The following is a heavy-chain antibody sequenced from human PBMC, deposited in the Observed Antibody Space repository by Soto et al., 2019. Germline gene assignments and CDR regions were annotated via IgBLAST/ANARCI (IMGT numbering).Heavy chain of an antibody. CDR3: AKKGLGSLATYCTTGDCHYAFDV. J-gene: IGHJ3*01. CDR1: GFTFYNYA. D-gene: IGHD2-8*01. Sequence: VQLLESGGGLVWPGGSLRLSCAASGFTFYNYAMNWVRQAPGKGLEWVSTISGGGDGTYYADSVKGRFTISRDNSRNTVYLQMNSLRAEDTAVYYCAKKGLGSLATYCTTGDCHYAFDVWGQGTLVTVSS. V-gene: IGHV3-23*01. CDR2: ISGGGDGT.